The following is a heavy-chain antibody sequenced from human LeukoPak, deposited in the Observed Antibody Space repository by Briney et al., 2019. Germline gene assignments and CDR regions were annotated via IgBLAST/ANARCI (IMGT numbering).Heavy chain of an antibody. CDR2: IYWDDDK. J-gene: IGHJ4*02. CDR3: ARIRGSRYYFDY. V-gene: IGHV2-5*02. D-gene: IGHD6-13*01. CDR1: GFSFSTSGVG. Sequence: SGPTLVKPTQTLTLTCTFSGFSFSTSGVGVGWIRQPPGKALEWLALIYWDDDKRYSPSLKRRLTITKDTSKNQVVLTMTNMDPVDTATYYCARIRGSRYYFDYWGQGTLVTVSS.